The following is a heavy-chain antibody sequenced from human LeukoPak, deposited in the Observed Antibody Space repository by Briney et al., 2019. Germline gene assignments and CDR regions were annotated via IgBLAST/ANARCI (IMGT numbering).Heavy chain of an antibody. D-gene: IGHD5-24*01. CDR3: ARGRWLQWGFDY. CDR1: GFTFSSYG. Sequence: GRSLRLSCAASGFTFSSYGMHWVRQAPGKGLEWVAVIWYGGSNKYYADSVKGRFTISRDNSKNTLYLQMNSLRAEDTAVYYCARGRWLQWGFDYWGQGTLVTVSS. V-gene: IGHV3-33*01. CDR2: IWYGGSNK. J-gene: IGHJ4*02.